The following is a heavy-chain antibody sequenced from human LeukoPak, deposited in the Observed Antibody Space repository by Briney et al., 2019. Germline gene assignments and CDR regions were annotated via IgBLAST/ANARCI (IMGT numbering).Heavy chain of an antibody. V-gene: IGHV1-69*13. Sequence: ASVKVSCKASGGTFSSYAISWVRQAPGQGLEWMGGIIPIFGTANYAQKFQGRVTITADESTSTAYMELSSLRSEDTAVYYCARGVQLWFTPVDYWGQGTLVTVSS. CDR1: GGTFSSYA. D-gene: IGHD5-18*01. CDR3: ARGVQLWFTPVDY. J-gene: IGHJ4*02. CDR2: IIPIFGTA.